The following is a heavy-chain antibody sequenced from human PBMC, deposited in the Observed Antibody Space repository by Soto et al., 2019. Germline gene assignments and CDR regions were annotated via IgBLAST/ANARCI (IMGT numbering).Heavy chain of an antibody. CDR1: GGSISSGGYY. J-gene: IGHJ4*02. CDR3: ARGRTSSPTPGDY. D-gene: IGHD2-2*01. V-gene: IGHV4-31*03. CDR2: IYYSGST. Sequence: SETLSLTCTVSGGSISSGGYYWSWIRQHPGKGLEWIGYIYYSGSTYYNPSLKCRVTISVDTSKNQFSLKLSSVTAADTAVYYCARGRTSSPTPGDYWGQGTLVTVS.